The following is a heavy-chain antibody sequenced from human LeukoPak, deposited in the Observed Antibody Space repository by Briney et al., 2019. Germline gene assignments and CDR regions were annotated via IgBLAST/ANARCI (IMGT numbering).Heavy chain of an antibody. CDR3: ASAVGAGYYFDY. CDR2: INWSGSRT. V-gene: IGHV3-20*04. Sequence: SGGSLRLSCAASGFTFSSYTMSWVRQAPGKGLEWVSGINWSGSRTGYADSVKGRFTISRDNAKNSLYLQMNSLRAEDTAFYYCASAVGAGYYFDYWGQGTLVTVPS. CDR1: GFTFSSYT. D-gene: IGHD1-26*01. J-gene: IGHJ4*02.